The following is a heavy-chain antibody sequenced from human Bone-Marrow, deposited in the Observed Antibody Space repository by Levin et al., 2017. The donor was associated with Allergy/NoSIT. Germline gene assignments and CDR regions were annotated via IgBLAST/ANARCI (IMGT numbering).Heavy chain of an antibody. V-gene: IGHV3-11*05. Sequence: TSGGSLRLSCAASGFTFSDYYMSWIRQAPGKGLEWVSYISSSSSYTNYADSVKGRFTISRDNAKNSLYLQMNSLRAEDTAVYYCARDWEIVNCSSTSCWDQGTLVTVSS. J-gene: IGHJ4*02. CDR2: ISSSSSYT. CDR3: ARDWEIVNCSSTSC. D-gene: IGHD2-2*01. CDR1: GFTFSDYY.